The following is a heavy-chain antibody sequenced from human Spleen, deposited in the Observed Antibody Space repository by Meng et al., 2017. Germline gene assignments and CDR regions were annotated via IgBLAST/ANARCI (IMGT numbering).Heavy chain of an antibody. CDR1: GVSFVDSY. CDR3: ARGPTTMAHDFDY. D-gene: IGHD4-11*01. J-gene: IGHJ4*02. Sequence: GELQQWVAGLFMPSEPLPLTCVVSGVSFVDSYWSWIRQPPGKGLEWIGEINHSGSTNYNPSLESRATISVDTSQNNLSLKLSSVTAADSAVYYCARGPTTMAHDFDYWGQGTLVTVSS. V-gene: IGHV4-34*01. CDR2: INHSGST.